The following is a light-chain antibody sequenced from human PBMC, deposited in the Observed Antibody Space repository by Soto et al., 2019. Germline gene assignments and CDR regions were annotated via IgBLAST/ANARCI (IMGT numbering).Light chain of an antibody. V-gene: IGKV3-20*01. J-gene: IGKJ3*01. CDR3: HQYGSSPQA. Sequence: EIVLTQSPGTLSLSPGERVTLSCRASQSVTRSFLAWYQQKPGQAPRLLIYGASSRATGIPDRFSGSGSGTDFTLTISRLEPEDFAVYYCHQYGSSPQAFGPGTKVDS. CDR1: QSVTRSF. CDR2: GAS.